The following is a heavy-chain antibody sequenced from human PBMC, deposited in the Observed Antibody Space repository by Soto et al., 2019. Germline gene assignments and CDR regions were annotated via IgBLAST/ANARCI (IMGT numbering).Heavy chain of an antibody. V-gene: IGHV1-24*01. CDR3: ATFRYYDFWSGYYQFDY. J-gene: IGHJ4*02. CDR1: GYTLTELS. D-gene: IGHD3-3*01. Sequence: GASVKVSCKVSGYTLTELSMHWVRQAPGKGLEWMGGFDPEDGETIYAQKFQGRVTMTEDTSTDTAYMELSSLRSEDTAVYYCATFRYYDFWSGYYQFDYWGQGTLVTVSS. CDR2: FDPEDGET.